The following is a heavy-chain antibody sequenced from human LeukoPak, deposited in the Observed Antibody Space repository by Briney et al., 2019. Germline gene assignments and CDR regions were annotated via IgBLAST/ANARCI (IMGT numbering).Heavy chain of an antibody. CDR1: GGSFSNYY. CDR2: IYTSGST. Sequence: SETLSLTCAVYGGSFSNYYWSWIRQPAGKGLEWIGRIYTSGSTNYNPSLKSRVTIPADTSKNQFSLTLTSVTAADTAVYYCARGPPDFYNSGSYYNGYNWFDSWGQGTLVTVSS. V-gene: IGHV4-59*10. CDR3: ARGPPDFYNSGSYYNGYNWFDS. J-gene: IGHJ5*01. D-gene: IGHD3-10*01.